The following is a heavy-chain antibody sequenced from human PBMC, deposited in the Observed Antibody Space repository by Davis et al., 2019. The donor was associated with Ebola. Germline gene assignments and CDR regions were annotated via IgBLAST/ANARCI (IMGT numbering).Heavy chain of an antibody. V-gene: IGHV4-59*01. Sequence: GSLRLSCTVSGGSISSYYWSWIRQPPGKGLEWIGYIYYSGSTNYNPSLKSRVTISVDTSKNQFSLKLSSLTAADTAVYYCASIAFGGVIVHHDYWGQGTLVTVSS. CDR1: GGSISSYY. CDR3: ASIAFGGVIVHHDY. D-gene: IGHD3-16*02. CDR2: IYYSGST. J-gene: IGHJ4*02.